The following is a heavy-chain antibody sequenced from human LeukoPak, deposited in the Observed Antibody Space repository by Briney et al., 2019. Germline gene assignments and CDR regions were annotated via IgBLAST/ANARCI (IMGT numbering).Heavy chain of an antibody. J-gene: IGHJ5*02. CDR1: GGSISSGDYY. CDR2: IYYSGST. V-gene: IGHV4-30-4*08. CDR3: ARDDPLGYCSGISCSP. D-gene: IGHD2-2*01. Sequence: SETLSLTCTVSGGSISSGDYYWSGIRQPPGKGLEWIGNIYYSGSTYYNPSLKSRVTISVDTSRNQFSLKLSSVTAADTAVYYCARDDPLGYCSGISCSPWGQGTLVTVSS.